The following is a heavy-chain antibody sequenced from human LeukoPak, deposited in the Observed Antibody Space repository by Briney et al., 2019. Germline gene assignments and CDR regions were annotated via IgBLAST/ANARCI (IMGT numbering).Heavy chain of an antibody. CDR1: GFTFSDYY. Sequence: LRLSCAASGFTFSDYYMNWIRQAPGKGLEWIGYIYYSGSTYYNPSLKSRVTISVDTSKNQFSLKLSSVTAADTAVYYCARDVGDSNFFDYWGQGTLVTVSS. CDR2: IYYSGST. CDR3: ARDVGDSNFFDY. D-gene: IGHD2-21*02. V-gene: IGHV4-30-4*08. J-gene: IGHJ4*02.